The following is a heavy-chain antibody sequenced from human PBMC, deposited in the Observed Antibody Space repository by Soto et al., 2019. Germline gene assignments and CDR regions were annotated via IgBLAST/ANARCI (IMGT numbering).Heavy chain of an antibody. J-gene: IGHJ6*02. Sequence: SVKVSCKASGGTFSSYAISWVRQAPGQGLEWMGGIIPIFGTANYAQKFQGRVTITADESTSTAYMELSSLRSEDTAVYYCARDLEPTQSSLYYYGMDVWGQGTTVTVSS. CDR3: ARDLEPTQSSLYYYGMDV. CDR1: GGTFSSYA. CDR2: IIPIFGTA. D-gene: IGHD1-1*01. V-gene: IGHV1-69*13.